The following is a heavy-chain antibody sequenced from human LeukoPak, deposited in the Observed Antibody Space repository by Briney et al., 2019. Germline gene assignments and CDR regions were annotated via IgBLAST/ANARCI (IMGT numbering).Heavy chain of an antibody. V-gene: IGHV4-59*01. Sequence: SETLSLTCTVSGGSISSYYWSWIRQPPGKGLEWIGYIYYSGSTNYNPSLKSRVTISVDTSKNQFSLKLSSVTAADTAVYYCARTLYYYDSSGYQLLGYFDYWGQGTLVTVSS. CDR3: ARTLYYYDSSGYQLLGYFDY. J-gene: IGHJ4*02. CDR1: GGSISSYY. CDR2: IYYSGST. D-gene: IGHD3-22*01.